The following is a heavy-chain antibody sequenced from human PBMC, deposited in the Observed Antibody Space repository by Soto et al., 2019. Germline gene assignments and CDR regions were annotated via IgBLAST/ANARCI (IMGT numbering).Heavy chain of an antibody. D-gene: IGHD1-26*01. CDR3: ARFSSGAAYDY. CDR1: VFTFSRYS. CDR2: ISSSSSYI. J-gene: IGHJ4*02. V-gene: IGHV3-21*01. Sequence: WWSLRLSCSASVFTFSRYSMNWFRQAPGKGLEWVSSISSSSSYIYYADSVKGRFTISRDNAKNSLYLQMNSLRAEDTAVYYCARFSSGAAYDYWGQGTLVTVSS.